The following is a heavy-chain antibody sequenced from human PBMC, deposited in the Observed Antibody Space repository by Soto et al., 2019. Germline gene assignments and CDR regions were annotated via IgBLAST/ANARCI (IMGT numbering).Heavy chain of an antibody. CDR1: GGSISSYY. J-gene: IGHJ6*03. CDR3: VRNYYGSGSYSPYYYYYMDV. D-gene: IGHD3-10*01. Sequence: SETLSLTCTVSGGSISSYYWSWIRQPPGKGLEWIGYIYYSGSTNYNPSLKSRVTISVDTSKNQFSLKLSSVTAADTAVYYCVRNYYGSGSYSPYYYYYMDVWSKGTSVTVSS. V-gene: IGHV4-59*08. CDR2: IYYSGST.